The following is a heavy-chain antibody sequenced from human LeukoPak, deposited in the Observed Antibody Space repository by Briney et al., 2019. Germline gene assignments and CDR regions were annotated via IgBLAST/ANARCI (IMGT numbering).Heavy chain of an antibody. CDR1: GGTFSSYG. V-gene: IGHV1-69*01. Sequence: SVKVSCKASGGTFSSYGVSWVRQAPGQGLEWMGGIIPIFRTTTYAQKLRGRVMITADESMSTAYMELSSLRSEDTAVYYCARSQRAGYNVYHFDYWGQGTLVTVSS. J-gene: IGHJ4*02. CDR2: IIPIFRTT. D-gene: IGHD5-24*01. CDR3: ARSQRAGYNVYHFDY.